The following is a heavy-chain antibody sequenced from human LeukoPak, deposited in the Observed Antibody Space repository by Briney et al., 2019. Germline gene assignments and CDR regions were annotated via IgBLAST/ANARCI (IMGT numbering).Heavy chain of an antibody. CDR2: IYYSGST. CDR1: GGSISSSNYY. V-gene: IGHV4-39*01. CDR3: ARNASDSGTSYFDY. Sequence: SETLSLTCTVSGGSISSSNYYWGWIRQPPGKGLERIGSIYYSGSTSCNPSLKSRVTISVDTSKNQFSLKLDSVTAADTAVYYCARNASDSGTSYFDYWGQGTLVTVSS. J-gene: IGHJ4*02. D-gene: IGHD1-26*01.